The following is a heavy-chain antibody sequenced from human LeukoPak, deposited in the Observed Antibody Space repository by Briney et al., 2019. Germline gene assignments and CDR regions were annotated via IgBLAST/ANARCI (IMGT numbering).Heavy chain of an antibody. CDR3: ARCLGSSWFYR. CDR2: ISGSGEPI. Sequence: GGSLRLSCAASGFTFSNENMNWVRQAPGKGLEWISYISGSGEPIFYAPSLKGRFAISRDNAKNSLYLQMSSLRDEDMAVYYCARCLGSSWFYRWGQGTLVTVSS. J-gene: IGHJ4*02. D-gene: IGHD6-13*01. V-gene: IGHV3-48*02. CDR1: GFTFSNEN.